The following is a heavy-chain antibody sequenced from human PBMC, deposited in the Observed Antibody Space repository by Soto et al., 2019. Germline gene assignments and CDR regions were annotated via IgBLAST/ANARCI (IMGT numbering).Heavy chain of an antibody. D-gene: IGHD3-22*01. J-gene: IGHJ6*02. CDR1: GYTFTGYG. V-gene: IGHV1-18*01. CDR3: ERDGNYYDSRIIRATHYYYYGMDV. CDR2: ISAYNGNT. Sequence: ASVKVACKASGYTFTGYGISWVRQAPGKGLEWMGWISAYNGNTNYAQKLQGRVTMTTETYTSTAYMELRSLRSDDTAVYYCERDGNYYDSRIIRATHYYYYGMDVCGQGTTVTVSS.